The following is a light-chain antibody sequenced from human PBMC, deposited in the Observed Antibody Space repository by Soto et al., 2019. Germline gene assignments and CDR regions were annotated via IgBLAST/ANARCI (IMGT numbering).Light chain of an antibody. CDR2: DAS. V-gene: IGKV1-13*02. J-gene: IGKJ5*01. CDR1: QGISSA. CDR3: QRRKCYPFT. Sequence: AIQLTQSPSSLSASVGDRVSITCRASQGISSALAWYQHKPGKAPKILIYDASSLQSGVPSRFSGSESGTECTLTSSSLQPEDFATYYCQRRKCYPFTFGQGTRLEIK.